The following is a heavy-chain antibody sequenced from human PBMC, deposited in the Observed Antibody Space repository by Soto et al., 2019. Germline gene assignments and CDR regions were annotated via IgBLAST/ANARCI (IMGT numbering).Heavy chain of an antibody. CDR1: GFTFSSDA. CDR3: AKQVAQWAQPLDP. Sequence: EVQLLESGGGLVQPGGSLRLSCAASGFTFSSDAMSWVRQAPGKGLEWVSAISGSGGSTYYADSVKGRFTISRDNSKNTVYLQMTSLRAEDTAVYYCAKQVAQWAQPLDPWGQGTLVTVSS. J-gene: IGHJ5*02. V-gene: IGHV3-23*01. CDR2: ISGSGGST. D-gene: IGHD1-26*01.